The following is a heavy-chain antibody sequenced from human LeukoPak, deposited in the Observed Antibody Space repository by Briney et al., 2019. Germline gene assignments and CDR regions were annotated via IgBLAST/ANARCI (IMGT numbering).Heavy chain of an antibody. CDR1: GGSISSGDYY. Sequence: PSETLSLTCTVSGGSISSGDYYWSWIRQPPGKGLEWIGYIYYSGSTYYNPSLKSRVTISVDTSKNQFSLKLSSVTAADTAVYYCARHSGSYSQHHYFDYWGQGTLVTVSS. J-gene: IGHJ4*02. CDR3: ARHSGSYSQHHYFDY. D-gene: IGHD1-26*01. CDR2: IYYSGST. V-gene: IGHV4-30-4*01.